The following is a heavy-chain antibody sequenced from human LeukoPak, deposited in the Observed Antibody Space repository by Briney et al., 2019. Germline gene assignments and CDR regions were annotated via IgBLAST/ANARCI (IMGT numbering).Heavy chain of an antibody. D-gene: IGHD5-24*01. V-gene: IGHV3-21*04. CDR1: GFTFSSYS. CDR3: AREDGYNSGALDY. CDR2: ISSSSSYI. Sequence: PGGSPRLSCAASGFTFSSYSMNWVRQAPGKGLEWVSSISSSSSYIYYADSVKGRFTISRDNAKNSLYLQMNSLRAEDTAVYYCAREDGYNSGALDYWGQGTLVTVSS. J-gene: IGHJ4*02.